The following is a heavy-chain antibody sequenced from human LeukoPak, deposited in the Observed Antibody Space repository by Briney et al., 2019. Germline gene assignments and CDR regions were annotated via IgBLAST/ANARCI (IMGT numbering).Heavy chain of an antibody. D-gene: IGHD5/OR15-5a*01. CDR2: ISSSGSLI. Sequence: LGGSLRLSCTASESTFSSFPMSWVRQAPGRGLEWISSISSSGSLIYYADSLKGRTTVSRDNAKNSLYVQMNSLRAEDTAVYYCAKIGVSGQWYFDLWGRGTLVTVSS. CDR3: AKIGVSGQWYFDL. V-gene: IGHV3-21*01. CDR1: ESTFSSFP. J-gene: IGHJ2*01.